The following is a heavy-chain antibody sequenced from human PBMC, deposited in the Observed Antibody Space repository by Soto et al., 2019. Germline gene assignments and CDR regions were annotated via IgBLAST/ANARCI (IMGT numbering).Heavy chain of an antibody. D-gene: IGHD2-21*02. V-gene: IGHV3-23*01. Sequence: LRLSCASSGFTFSRYTMSWVRQAPGKGLEWVSGISATGGSTYYADSVKGRFTFSRDNSKNTLYLQMNSLRAEDTAVYYCAKGFIRDCGGDCTVDTWGQGTLVTV. CDR3: AKGFIRDCGGDCTVDT. J-gene: IGHJ5*02. CDR2: ISATGGST. CDR1: GFTFSRYT.